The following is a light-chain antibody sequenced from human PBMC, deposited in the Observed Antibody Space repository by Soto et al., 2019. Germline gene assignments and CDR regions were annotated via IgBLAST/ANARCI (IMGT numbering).Light chain of an antibody. CDR1: SSDVGSYNH. Sequence: QSALTQPASVSGSPGQTITISCTGTSSDVGSYNHVSWYQQHPGKAPKLMIYDVSKRRSGVSNRFSGSKSGNTASLTISGVQAEDEADYYCCSYAGSSTWVFGGGTKLTVL. V-gene: IGLV2-23*02. CDR2: DVS. J-gene: IGLJ3*02. CDR3: CSYAGSSTWV.